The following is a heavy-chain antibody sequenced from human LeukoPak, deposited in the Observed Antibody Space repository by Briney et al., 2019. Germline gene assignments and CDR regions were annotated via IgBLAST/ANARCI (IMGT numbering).Heavy chain of an antibody. CDR2: ISTSSSYI. CDR1: GFTFSSYS. J-gene: IGHJ5*02. CDR3: ARGADGVSSNSRGWFDP. D-gene: IGHD2-15*01. Sequence: PGGSLRLSCAASGFTFSSYSMNWVRQAPGKGLEWVSSISTSSSYIYYADSVKGRFTISRDNARNSLYLQMNTLRAEDTAVYSCARGADGVSSNSRGWFDPWSQGTLVTVSS. V-gene: IGHV3-21*01.